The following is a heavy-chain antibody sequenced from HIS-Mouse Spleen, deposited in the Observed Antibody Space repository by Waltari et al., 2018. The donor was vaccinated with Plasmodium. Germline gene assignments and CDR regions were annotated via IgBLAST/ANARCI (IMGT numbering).Heavy chain of an antibody. J-gene: IGHJ4*02. V-gene: IGHV4-34*01. CDR2: IQHSGST. Sequence: QVQLQQWGAGLLKPSETLSLTCAVYGGSFSGYYWSWIRQPPGKGLEWIGEIQHSGSTNSNPSLKSRVTISVDTSKNQFSLKLSSVTAADTAVYYCARAYYDFWSGYRFDYWGQGTLVTVSS. CDR1: GGSFSGYY. D-gene: IGHD3-3*01. CDR3: ARAYYDFWSGYRFDY.